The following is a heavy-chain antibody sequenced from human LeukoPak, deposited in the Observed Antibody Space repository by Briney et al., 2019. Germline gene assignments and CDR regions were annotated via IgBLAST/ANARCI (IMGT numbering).Heavy chain of an antibody. CDR3: ARDRCSSTSCYSSGVDY. CDR1: AYTFTSYG. CDR2: ISAYNGNT. Sequence: ASVTVSCKGPAYTFTSYGISWVRQAPGQGLEWMGWISAYNGNTNYAQKLQGGGTMTTDTCTSKAYMELRSLRSDETAVYYCARDRCSSTSCYSSGVDYWGQGTLVTVSS. V-gene: IGHV1-18*01. J-gene: IGHJ4*02. D-gene: IGHD2-2*02.